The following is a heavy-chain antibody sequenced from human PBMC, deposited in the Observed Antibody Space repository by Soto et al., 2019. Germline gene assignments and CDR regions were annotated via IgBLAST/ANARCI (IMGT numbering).Heavy chain of an antibody. CDR2: IYYSGNT. J-gene: IGHJ4*02. CDR3: AREQGSGYGLIDY. Sequence: SLTLSLTCSVCGGSISRRWLCWTRNRQPPGKGLEWIGYIYYSGNTNYNPSLKSRVTISVDTSKNQFSLKLSSVTAADTAVYYCAREQGSGYGLIDYWGQGTLVTVSS. CDR1: GGSISRRWLC. D-gene: IGHD5-12*01. V-gene: IGHV4-61*01.